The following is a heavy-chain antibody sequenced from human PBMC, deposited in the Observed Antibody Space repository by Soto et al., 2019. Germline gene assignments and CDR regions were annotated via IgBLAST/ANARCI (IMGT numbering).Heavy chain of an antibody. CDR2: ISSSSSYI. D-gene: IGHD2-2*01. CDR1: GFTFSSYS. Sequence: PGGSLRLSCAASGFTFSSYSMNWVRQAPGKGLEWVSSISSSSSYIYYADSVKGRFTISRDNAKNSLYLQMNSLRAEDTAVYYCARAILSENEVVPAAYYYYYGMDVWGQGTTVTVSS. CDR3: ARAILSENEVVPAAYYYYYGMDV. V-gene: IGHV3-21*01. J-gene: IGHJ6*02.